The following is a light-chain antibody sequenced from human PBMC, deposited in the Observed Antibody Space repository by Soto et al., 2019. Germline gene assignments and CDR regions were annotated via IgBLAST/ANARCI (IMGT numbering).Light chain of an antibody. CDR2: GAS. CDR1: QSISNQ. V-gene: IGKV3-15*01. CDR3: QQYNDWPRT. Sequence: EIVMTQSPATLSLSPGERATLSCRVSQSISNQLAWFQQKPGQGPRLLIYGASTRATGIPARFSGSGSGTEFTLTISSLQSEDFAVYFCQQYNDWPRTFGQGTTLEIK. J-gene: IGKJ2*01.